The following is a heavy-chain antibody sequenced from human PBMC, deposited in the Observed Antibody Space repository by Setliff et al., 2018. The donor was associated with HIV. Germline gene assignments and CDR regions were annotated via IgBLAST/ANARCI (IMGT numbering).Heavy chain of an antibody. D-gene: IGHD4-17*01. CDR2: IFSSGST. CDR3: ARAFPMTTVVTQSGYGAFDI. CDR1: GGSISSYC. Sequence: ETLSLTCTVSGGSISSYCWNWIRQSPGRGLEWIGFIFSSGSTKYNPSLQSRVTMSIDTSKNQFSLKLTSVTAADTAVYYCARAFPMTTVVTQSGYGAFDIWGQGTKVTVSS. J-gene: IGHJ3*02. V-gene: IGHV4-4*09.